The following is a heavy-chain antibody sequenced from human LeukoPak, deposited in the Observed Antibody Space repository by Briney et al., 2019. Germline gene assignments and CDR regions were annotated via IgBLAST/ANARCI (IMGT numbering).Heavy chain of an antibody. Sequence: ASVKVSCKASGGTFSSYAISWVRQAPGQGLEWMGRIIPILGTANYAQKFQGRVTITADKSTSTAYMELSSLRSEDTAVYYCARDKNYCSGGSCYSVRFDYWGQGTLVTVSS. CDR1: GGTFSSYA. V-gene: IGHV1-69*04. CDR3: ARDKNYCSGGSCYSVRFDY. D-gene: IGHD2-15*01. J-gene: IGHJ4*02. CDR2: IIPILGTA.